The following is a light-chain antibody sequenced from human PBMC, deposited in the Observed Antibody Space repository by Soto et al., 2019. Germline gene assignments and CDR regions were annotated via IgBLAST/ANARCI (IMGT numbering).Light chain of an antibody. CDR2: SAS. CDR1: HDISTY. CDR3: QQSFNTLT. Sequence: DLQMTQSPSSLSAAVGDRVTITCRASHDISTYLCWYQQRPGKAPKLLMYSASILHSGVPPRFSGSGSGTDFTLTISSLQPEDIATYYCQQSFNTLTFGGGTKVEIK. V-gene: IGKV1-39*01. J-gene: IGKJ4*01.